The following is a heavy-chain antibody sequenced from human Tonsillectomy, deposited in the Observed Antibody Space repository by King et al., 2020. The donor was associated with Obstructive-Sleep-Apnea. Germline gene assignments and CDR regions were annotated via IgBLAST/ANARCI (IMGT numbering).Heavy chain of an antibody. J-gene: IGHJ4*01. CDR2: ISSSGRTM. CDR1: GFTFSDYY. V-gene: IGHV3-11*01. CDR3: AKEDASLFY. Sequence: VQLVESGGGLVNPGGSLRLSCAASGFTFSDYYMTWIRQAPGKGLEWVSYISSSGRTMYYADSVKGRFIISRDNAKNSLYLQMNSLRVEDTAVYYCAKEDASLFYWGHGTLVTVSS. D-gene: IGHD2-2*01.